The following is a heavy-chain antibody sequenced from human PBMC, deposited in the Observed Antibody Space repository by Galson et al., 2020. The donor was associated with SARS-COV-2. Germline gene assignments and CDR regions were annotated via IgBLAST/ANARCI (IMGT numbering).Heavy chain of an antibody. V-gene: IGHV3-30*04. CDR2: TSSDGSNK. CDR3: ARSAYYNFLTGYNDAFDT. Sequence: GESLKISCAASGFTFSNYAMHWVRQAPGKGLEWVAVTSSDGSNKYYADSVEGRFTISRDNSKNTLYLQMNSLRTEDTAVYYCARSAYYNFLTGYNDAFDTWGQGTMVTVSS. D-gene: IGHD3-9*01. J-gene: IGHJ3*02. CDR1: GFTFSNYA.